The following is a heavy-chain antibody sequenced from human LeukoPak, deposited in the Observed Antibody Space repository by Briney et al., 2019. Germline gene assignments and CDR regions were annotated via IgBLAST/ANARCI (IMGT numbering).Heavy chain of an antibody. J-gene: IGHJ4*02. CDR3: ARRITGTLAPIDY. CDR1: GGSISSSLW. D-gene: IGHD1-20*01. Sequence: SETLSLTCTVSGGSISSSLWWTWVRQPPGKGLEWIGEIYHDGTTNYQSSLKSRATISLDKSKSQFSLKLSSVTAADTAVYYCARRITGTLAPIDYWGQGTLVTVSS. CDR2: IYHDGTT. V-gene: IGHV4-4*02.